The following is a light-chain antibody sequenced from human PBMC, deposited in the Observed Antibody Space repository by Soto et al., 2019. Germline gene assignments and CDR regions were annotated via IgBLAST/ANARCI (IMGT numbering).Light chain of an antibody. J-gene: IGKJ2*01. V-gene: IGKV1-5*01. CDR1: QSVSIW. CDR3: QYDSS. Sequence: DIKMTQSPASLSASVGDRVTITCRASQSVSIWLAWYQQKPGKAPRLLIYDAASLKTGVPSRFSGSGSGTNFTLTISSLQPDDFATYYCQYDSSFGQRSKVDVK. CDR2: DAA.